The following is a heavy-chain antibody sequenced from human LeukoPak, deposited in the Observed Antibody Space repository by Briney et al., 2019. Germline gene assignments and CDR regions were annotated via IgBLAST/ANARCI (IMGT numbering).Heavy chain of an antibody. V-gene: IGHV4-59*01. J-gene: IGHJ5*02. CDR1: GGSISSYY. Sequence: SETLSLTCTVSGGSISSYYGSWIRQPPGKGLELIGYIYYTGSTNYNPSLKSRVTISVDTSKNQFSLKLTSVTAADTAVYYCARDRQYSYSSWGQGTLVTVSS. CDR3: ARDRQYSYSS. CDR2: IYYTGST. D-gene: IGHD2-21*01.